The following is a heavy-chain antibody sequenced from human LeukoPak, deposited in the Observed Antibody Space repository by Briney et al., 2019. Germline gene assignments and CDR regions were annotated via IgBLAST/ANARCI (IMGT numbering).Heavy chain of an antibody. V-gene: IGHV3-23*01. CDR2: IGSTGGST. D-gene: IGHD3-10*01. J-gene: IGHJ4*02. Sequence: GGSLRLSCAASGFTFSSFGMSWVRQAPGKGLEWVSAIGSTGGSTYYADSVRGRFSISRDNSKNTMYLQMNSLRVEDTAVYYCVKLSPSGSGSYSGYWGQGTLVIVSS. CDR3: VKLSPSGSGSYSGY. CDR1: GFTFSSFG.